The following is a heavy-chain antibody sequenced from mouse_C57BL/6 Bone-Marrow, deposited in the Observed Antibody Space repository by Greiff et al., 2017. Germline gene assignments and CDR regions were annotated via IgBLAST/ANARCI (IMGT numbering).Heavy chain of an antibody. V-gene: IGHV1-69*01. J-gene: IGHJ4*01. Sequence: QVQLQQPGAELVMPGASVKLSCKASGYTFTSYGMHWVKQRPGQGLAWIGEIDPSDSYTNYNQKFKGKSTLTVDKSSRTAYMQHSSLTSADSAVYSCSSERNDGYYGRMDYWGQGTSVTVSA. CDR2: IDPSDSYT. D-gene: IGHD2-3*01. CDR1: GYTFTSYG. CDR3: SSERNDGYYGRMDY.